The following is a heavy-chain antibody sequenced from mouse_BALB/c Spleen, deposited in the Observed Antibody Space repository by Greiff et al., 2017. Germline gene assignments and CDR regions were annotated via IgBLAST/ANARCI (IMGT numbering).Heavy chain of an antibody. V-gene: IGHV1-54*01. CDR3: ARGSLVNAMDY. Sequence: VQLKESGAELVRPGTSVKVSCKASGYAFTNYLIEWVKQRPGQGLEWIGVINPGSGGTNYNEKFKGKATLTADKSSSTAYMQLSSLTSDDSAVYFCARGSLVNAMDYWGQGTSVTVSS. D-gene: IGHD2-10*02. CDR1: GYAFTNYL. J-gene: IGHJ4*01. CDR2: INPGSGGT.